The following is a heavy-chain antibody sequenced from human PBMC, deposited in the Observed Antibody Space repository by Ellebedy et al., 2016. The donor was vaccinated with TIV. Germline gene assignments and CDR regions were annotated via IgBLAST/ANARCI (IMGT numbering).Heavy chain of an antibody. D-gene: IGHD3-10*02. V-gene: IGHV1-18*01. CDR1: GYTFINYG. J-gene: IGHJ2*01. CDR3: SKDHMFGGHLVQYWYFDL. Sequence: ASVKVSCKASGYTFINYGISWVRQAPGQGLAWMGWISAYNGNTNYAQKFQGRVIMTTDTSTSTAYMELRSLRSDDTAVYYCSKDHMFGGHLVQYWYFDLWGRGTLVTVSS. CDR2: ISAYNGNT.